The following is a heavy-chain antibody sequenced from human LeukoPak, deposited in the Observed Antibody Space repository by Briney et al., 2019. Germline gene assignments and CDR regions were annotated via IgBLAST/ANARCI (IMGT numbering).Heavy chain of an antibody. V-gene: IGHV3-48*03. CDR1: GFTFSSYE. CDR3: AKGSITGTTGFDY. Sequence: GGSLRLSCAASGFTFSSYEMNWVRQAPGKGLEWVSYISSSGSTIYYADSVKGRFTISRDNAKNSLYLQMNSLRAEDMALYYCAKGSITGTTGFDYWGQGTLVTVSS. D-gene: IGHD1-7*01. J-gene: IGHJ4*02. CDR2: ISSSGSTI.